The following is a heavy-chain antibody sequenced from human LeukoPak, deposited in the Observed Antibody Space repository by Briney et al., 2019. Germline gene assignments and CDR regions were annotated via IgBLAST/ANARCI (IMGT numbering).Heavy chain of an antibody. CDR3: TRTGLGYPLGNGLDP. D-gene: IGHD3/OR15-3a*01. CDR2: ISHDETE. CDR1: GFTITGYA. Sequence: PGGSLRLSCVASGFTITGYAMYWVRQSPGKGLDFVASISHDETERYRESVKGRFTISRDTSKNTVYLQMNTLRAEDSALYYCTRTGLGYPLGNGLDPWAQGTQVTVSS. V-gene: IGHV3-30*03. J-gene: IGHJ5*02.